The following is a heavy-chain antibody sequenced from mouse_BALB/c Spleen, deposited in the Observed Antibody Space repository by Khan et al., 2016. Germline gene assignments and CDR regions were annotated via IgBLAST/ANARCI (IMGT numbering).Heavy chain of an antibody. CDR3: VREDDPFAMDY. CDR2: IRSKSSNYAT. J-gene: IGHJ4*01. CDR1: GFTFKTNS. V-gene: IGHV10S3*01. Sequence: EVQLVETGGGLVQPKGSLKLSCAASGFTFKTNSMNWVRQAPGKGLEWVARIRSKSSNYATYYADSVKDRFTVSRDDSQNMLYLRMSNLKTEDTAMYYWVREDDPFAMDYWGQGTSVTVSS.